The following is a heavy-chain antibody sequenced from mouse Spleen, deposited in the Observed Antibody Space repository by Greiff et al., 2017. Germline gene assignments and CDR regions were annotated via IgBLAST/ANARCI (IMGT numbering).Heavy chain of an antibody. J-gene: IGHJ4*01. CDR3: ASLYGNYALYYAMDY. Sequence: EVKLMESGGGLVQPGGSLSLSCAASGFTFTDYYMSWVRQPPGKALEWLGFIRNKANGYTTEYSASVKGRFTISRDNSQSILYLQMNALRAEDSATYYCASLYGNYALYYAMDYWGQGTSVTVSS. CDR1: GFTFTDYY. CDR2: IRNKANGYTT. V-gene: IGHV7-3*01. D-gene: IGHD2-1*01.